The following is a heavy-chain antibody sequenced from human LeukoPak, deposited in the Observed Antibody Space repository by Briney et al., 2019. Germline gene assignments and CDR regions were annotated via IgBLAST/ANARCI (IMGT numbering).Heavy chain of an antibody. V-gene: IGHV1-2*02. D-gene: IGHD2-8*02. CDR1: GYTFIDYY. Sequence: ASVKVSCKSSGYTFIDYYIHWVRQAPGQGLEWMGWINPNSGGTNYAQKFQGRVTMTRDTSISTAYMELSRLRSDDTAVYYCARDFNYSGGVGDRPFQHWGQGTLVTVSS. J-gene: IGHJ1*01. CDR2: INPNSGGT. CDR3: ARDFNYSGGVGDRPFQH.